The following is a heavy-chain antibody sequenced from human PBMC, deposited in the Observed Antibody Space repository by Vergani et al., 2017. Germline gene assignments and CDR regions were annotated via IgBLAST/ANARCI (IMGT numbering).Heavy chain of an antibody. J-gene: IGHJ4*02. D-gene: IGHD2-15*01. CDR2: MDYSGST. CDR1: GDSVISTDYH. CDR3: ASKRGACRAAYCHSYDF. V-gene: IGHV4-39*01. Sequence: QVQLQESGPGLVKPSEILSLPCTVSGDSVISTDYHWGWIRQPPGKGLEWIGSMDYSGSTSYNPSLESRISISFETPKNQFSLMLTSVTAADTAVYYCASKRGACRAAYCHSYDFWGPGTLVGVSS.